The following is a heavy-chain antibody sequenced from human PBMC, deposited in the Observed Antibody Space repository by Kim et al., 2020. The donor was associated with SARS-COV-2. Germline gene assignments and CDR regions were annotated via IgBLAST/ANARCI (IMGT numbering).Heavy chain of an antibody. V-gene: IGHV4-39*01. Sequence: SETLSLTCTVSGGSISSSSYYWGWIRQPPGKGLEWIGSIYYSGSTYYNPSLKSRVTISVDTSKNQFSLKLSSVTAADTAVYYCARLSGSYYNFWYFDLWGRGTLVTVSS. D-gene: IGHD3-10*01. CDR1: GGSISSSSYY. J-gene: IGHJ2*01. CDR3: ARLSGSYYNFWYFDL. CDR2: IYYSGST.